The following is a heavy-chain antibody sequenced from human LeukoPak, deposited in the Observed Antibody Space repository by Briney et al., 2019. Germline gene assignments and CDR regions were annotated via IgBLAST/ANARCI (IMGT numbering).Heavy chain of an antibody. CDR1: GYAFVSYG. J-gene: IGHJ4*02. CDR2: ISAYNGNT. V-gene: IGHV1-18*01. CDR3: ARPIDSSGYFSPSTINHFDH. D-gene: IGHD3-22*01. Sequence: GASVKVSCKASGYAFVSYGISWVRQAPGQGLEWMGWISAYNGNTKYAQKFQDRVTMTTDTSTSTAYMELTSLRSDDTAVYYCARPIDSSGYFSPSTINHFDHWGQGTLVTVPS.